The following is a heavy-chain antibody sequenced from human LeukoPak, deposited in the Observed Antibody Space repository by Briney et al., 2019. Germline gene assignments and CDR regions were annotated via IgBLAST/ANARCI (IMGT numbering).Heavy chain of an antibody. CDR1: GGTFTSYA. D-gene: IGHD2-2*01. CDR2: IIPILGTA. V-gene: IGHV1-69*01. CDR3: ARALGAPDQQLGTHYYGMDV. Sequence: ASVKVSCKASGGTFTSYAISWVRQAPGQGLEWMGEIIPILGTANYAQKFQSRVTITADESTSTAYMELSSLRSEDTAVYYCARALGAPDQQLGTHYYGMDVWGKGTTVTVAS. J-gene: IGHJ6*04.